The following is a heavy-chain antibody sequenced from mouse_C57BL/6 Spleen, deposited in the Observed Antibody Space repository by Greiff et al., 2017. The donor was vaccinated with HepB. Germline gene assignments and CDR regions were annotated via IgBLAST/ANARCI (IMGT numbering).Heavy chain of an antibody. CDR2: INPNNGGT. V-gene: IGHV1-26*01. CDR3: ARGRGVEAY. J-gene: IGHJ3*01. Sequence: EVQLQQSGPELVKPGASVKISCKASGYTFTDYYMNWVKQSHGKSLEWIGDINPNNGGTSYNQKFKGKATLTVDKSSSTAYMELRSLTSEDSAVYYCARGRGVEAYWGQGTLVTVSA. CDR1: GYTFTDYY. D-gene: IGHD1-1*01.